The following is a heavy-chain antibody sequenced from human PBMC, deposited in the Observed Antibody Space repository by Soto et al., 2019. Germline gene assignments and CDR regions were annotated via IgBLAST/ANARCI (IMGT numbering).Heavy chain of an antibody. CDR1: GFIFATHT. CDR3: VKERISNYNEYFDY. D-gene: IGHD4-4*01. CDR2: ITGSGIYT. Sequence: VQLVESGGGLVKPGGSLRLSCAAPGFIFATHTINWVRQAPGKGLEWVSSITGSGIYTRYADSVKGRFTISRDNAKASLYLQMNSLGAEDTAVYYCVKERISNYNEYFDYWGQGTLVTVSS. V-gene: IGHV3-21*02. J-gene: IGHJ4*02.